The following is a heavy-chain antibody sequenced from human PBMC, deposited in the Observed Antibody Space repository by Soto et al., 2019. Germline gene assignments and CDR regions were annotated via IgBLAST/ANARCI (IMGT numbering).Heavy chain of an antibody. CDR1: GGSFSTYY. CDR3: ARGGSNDWQVAFDI. D-gene: IGHD3-9*01. J-gene: IGHJ3*02. CDR2: INHSGSN. V-gene: IGHV4-34*01. Sequence: QLQQWGAGLLKPSETLSLTCVVSGGSFSTYYYNWIRQSPGTGLEWIGEINHSGSNNYSPSLKCRVTMSLGTSKTHFSLKLASVTAADTAVYYCARGGSNDWQVAFDIWGQGTMVTVSS.